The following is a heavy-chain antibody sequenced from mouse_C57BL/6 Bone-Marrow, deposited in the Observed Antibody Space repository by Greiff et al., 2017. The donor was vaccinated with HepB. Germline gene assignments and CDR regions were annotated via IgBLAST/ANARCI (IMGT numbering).Heavy chain of an antibody. CDR1: GYTFTSYG. D-gene: IGHD1-1*01. J-gene: IGHJ2*01. CDR3: ARFPSLRYFDY. Sequence: VQLQESGAELARPGASVKLSCKASGYTFTSYGISWVKQRTGQGLEWIGEIYPRSGNTYYNEKFKGKATLTADKSSSTAYMELRSLTSEDSAVYFCARFPSLRYFDYWGQGTTLTVSS. V-gene: IGHV1-81*01. CDR2: IYPRSGNT.